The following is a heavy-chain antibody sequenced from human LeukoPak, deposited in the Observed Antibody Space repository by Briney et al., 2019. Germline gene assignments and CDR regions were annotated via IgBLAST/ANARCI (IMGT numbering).Heavy chain of an antibody. Sequence: GGSLRLSCAASGFFFSSYSMSWVRQAPGKGLEWVSAISHTSEYTYHADSVKGRFTISRDNSKNTLYLQMNSLRAEDTAVYYCARTWGATVTTDDAFDIWGQGTMVTVSS. CDR2: ISHTSEYT. J-gene: IGHJ3*02. D-gene: IGHD4-17*01. CDR3: ARTWGATVTTDDAFDI. V-gene: IGHV3-23*01. CDR1: GFFFSSYS.